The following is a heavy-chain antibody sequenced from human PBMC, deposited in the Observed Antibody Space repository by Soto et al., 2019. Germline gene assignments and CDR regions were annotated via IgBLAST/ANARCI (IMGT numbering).Heavy chain of an antibody. CDR3: ARESVALTKDFDY. J-gene: IGHJ4*02. CDR1: GYTFIDYY. CDR2: INPKGGGT. D-gene: IGHD2-21*02. V-gene: IGHV1-2*04. Sequence: ASVKVSCKASGYTFIDYYMHWVRQAPGQGPEWMGCINPKGGGTKYAQKFQDWVTMTWDTSISTAYMELNRPRSDDTAVYYCARESVALTKDFDYWGQGTLVTVSS.